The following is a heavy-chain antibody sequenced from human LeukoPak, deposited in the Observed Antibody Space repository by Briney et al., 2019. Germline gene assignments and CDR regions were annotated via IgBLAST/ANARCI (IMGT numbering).Heavy chain of an antibody. J-gene: IGHJ4*02. D-gene: IGHD1-14*01. Sequence: GGSLRLSCAASGFTFSSYAMSWVRQAPGKGLEWVSAISGSGGSTYYVDSVKGRFTISRDNSKNTLYLQMNSLRAEDTAVYYCAKDLRVGWLTGAYYFDYWGQGTLVTVSS. CDR1: GFTFSSYA. CDR3: AKDLRVGWLTGAYYFDY. CDR2: ISGSGGST. V-gene: IGHV3-23*01.